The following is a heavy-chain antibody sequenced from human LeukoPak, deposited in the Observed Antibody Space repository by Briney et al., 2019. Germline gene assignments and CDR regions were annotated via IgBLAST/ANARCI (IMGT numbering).Heavy chain of an antibody. Sequence: GGSLRLSCVASGLTFRNYAMSWVRQAPGKGLEWVSGITGSGDTTFYADSVKGRFTISRDNSRSTLSLQMDSLTAEDTATYHCAKDYPTAPSVTAALFDSWGQGILVTVSS. CDR2: ITGSGDTT. CDR1: GLTFRNYA. V-gene: IGHV3-23*01. CDR3: AKDYPTAPSVTAALFDS. J-gene: IGHJ4*02. D-gene: IGHD2-21*02.